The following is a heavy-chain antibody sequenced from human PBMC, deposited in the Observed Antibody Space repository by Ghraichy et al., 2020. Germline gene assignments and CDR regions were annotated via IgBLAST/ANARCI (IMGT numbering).Heavy chain of an antibody. J-gene: IGHJ4*02. V-gene: IGHV4-31*03. CDR1: GGSISSGGYY. D-gene: IGHD5-24*01. CDR2: IYYSGST. Sequence: SETLSLTCTVSGGSISSGGYYWSWIRQHPGKGLEWIGYIYYSGSTYYNPSLKSRVTISVDTSKNQFSLKLSSVTAADTAMYYCATVTDGYNFDYWGQGTLVTVSS. CDR3: ATVTDGYNFDY.